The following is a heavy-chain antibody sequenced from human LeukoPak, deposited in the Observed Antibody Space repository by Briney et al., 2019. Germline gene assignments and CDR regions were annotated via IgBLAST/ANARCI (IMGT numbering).Heavy chain of an antibody. CDR3: ARVRGEDYYMDV. J-gene: IGHJ6*03. D-gene: IGHD3-10*01. Sequence: PSETLSLTCAVSGNSISSGYYWGWIPQPPGKGLEWIGSIYHSGSTYYNPSLKSRVTISVDTSKNQFSLKLRSVTAADTAVYYCARVRGEDYYMDVWGKGTTVTVSS. CDR1: GNSISSGYY. V-gene: IGHV4-38-2*01. CDR2: IYHSGST.